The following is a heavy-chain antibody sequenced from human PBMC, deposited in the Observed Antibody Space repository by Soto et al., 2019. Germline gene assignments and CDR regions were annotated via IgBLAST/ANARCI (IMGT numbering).Heavy chain of an antibody. CDR3: ARCYGSGTYDYYGMDV. J-gene: IGHJ6*02. CDR1: GFTFSSYG. Sequence: SGGSLRLSCAASGFTFSSYGMHWVRQAPGKGLEWVAVVWYDGSNKYYADSVKGRFTISRDNSKNTLYLQMNSLRAEDTAVYYCARCYGSGTYDYYGMDVWGRGTTVTVSS. V-gene: IGHV3-33*01. CDR2: VWYDGSNK. D-gene: IGHD3-10*01.